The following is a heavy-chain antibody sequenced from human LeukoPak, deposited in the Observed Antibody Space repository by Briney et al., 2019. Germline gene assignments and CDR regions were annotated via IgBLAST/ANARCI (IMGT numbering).Heavy chain of an antibody. CDR1: GFTFSSYS. J-gene: IGHJ3*02. D-gene: IGHD6-19*01. CDR2: ISSSSSYI. Sequence: GGSLKLSCAASGFTFSSYSMNWVRQAPGKGLEWVSSISSSSSYIYYADSVKGRFTISRDNAKNSLYLQMNSLRAEDTAVYYCARASGYTSGWYDDAFDIWGQGTMVTVSS. CDR3: ARASGYTSGWYDDAFDI. V-gene: IGHV3-21*01.